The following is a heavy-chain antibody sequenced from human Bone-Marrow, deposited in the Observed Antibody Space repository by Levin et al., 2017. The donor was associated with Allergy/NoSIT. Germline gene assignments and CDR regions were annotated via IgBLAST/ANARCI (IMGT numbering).Heavy chain of an antibody. CDR2: IIPITDAT. Sequence: SVKVSCKASGGSFSDYTISWVRQAPGEGLEWMGRIIPITDATTYAQKFQGRVTITADESTRTAYMELSSLRADDTAVYYCARDLGYTYGLLGYWGQGTLVSVSS. CDR3: ARDLGYTYGLLGY. V-gene: IGHV1-69*08. CDR1: GGSFSDYT. D-gene: IGHD5-18*01. J-gene: IGHJ4*02.